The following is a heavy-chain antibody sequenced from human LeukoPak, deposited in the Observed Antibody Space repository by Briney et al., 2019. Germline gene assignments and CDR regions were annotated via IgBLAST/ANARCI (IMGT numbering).Heavy chain of an antibody. D-gene: IGHD5-24*01. Sequence: PSETLSLTCTVSGGSISNGNYYRTWIRQPAGKGLEWIGRINTSGGTFYNPSLKSRVTISLDTSKNQFSLNLSSVTAADTAVYYCARGRDGFPTRAFWGQGTLVTVSS. J-gene: IGHJ4*02. CDR2: INTSGGT. CDR1: GGSISNGNYY. CDR3: ARGRDGFPTRAF. V-gene: IGHV4-61*02.